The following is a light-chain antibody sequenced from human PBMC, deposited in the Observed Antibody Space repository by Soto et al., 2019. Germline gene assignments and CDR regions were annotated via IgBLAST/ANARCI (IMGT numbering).Light chain of an antibody. CDR3: SVWDDSLSAWV. CDR2: GNS. J-gene: IGLJ3*02. CDR1: GSNIGAGFD. V-gene: IGLV1-40*01. Sequence: QSVLTQPPSVSGAPGQRVTISCTGSGSNIGAGFDVHWYQQFPGTAPELLIYGNSNRPSAVPDRFSGSKTDTSASLAISGLQPEDEADYYCSVWDDSLSAWVFGGGTKLTVL.